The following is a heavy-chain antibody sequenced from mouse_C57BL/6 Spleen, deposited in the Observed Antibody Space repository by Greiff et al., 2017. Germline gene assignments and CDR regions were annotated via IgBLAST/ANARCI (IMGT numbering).Heavy chain of an antibody. CDR3: ARKEGVRRRYYCDY. Sequence: VQLQQSGAELVKPGASVKLSCKASGYAFSSYWMNWVKQRPGPGLEWIGQIYPADGDPNYNGKFKCKATLTADNSSRTAYRQISSLTSEDSTIYFCARKEGVRRRYYCDYWGQGTTLTVAS. D-gene: IGHD2-14*01. CDR2: IYPADGDP. CDR1: GYAFSSYW. J-gene: IGHJ2*01. V-gene: IGHV1-80*01.